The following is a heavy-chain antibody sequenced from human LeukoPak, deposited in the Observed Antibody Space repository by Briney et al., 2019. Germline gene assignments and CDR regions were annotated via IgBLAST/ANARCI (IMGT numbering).Heavy chain of an antibody. J-gene: IGHJ6*03. CDR2: IYYSGCT. D-gene: IGHD3-10*01. CDR3: ARGTKDLAGITWYYYMDV. Sequence: PSETLSFTSTVSAGSISSSSYYWRWIRQPPVKRLGWIGYIYYSGCTHYNPSLKTRVTITFDTSKNQFSLKLSSVTAADTAVYYCARGTKDLAGITWYYYMDVWGKRTTVTVSS. V-gene: IGHV4-61*01. CDR1: AGSISSSSYY.